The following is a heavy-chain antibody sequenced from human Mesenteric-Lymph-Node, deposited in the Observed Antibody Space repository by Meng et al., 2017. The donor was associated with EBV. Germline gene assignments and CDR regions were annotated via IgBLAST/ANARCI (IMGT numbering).Heavy chain of an antibody. D-gene: IGHD1-26*01. CDR3: ARGNSGSPLWQYWFDP. Sequence: QWQLQGRGPVLGRPSGTLSLTCAVSGGSIRNSNWWSWVRQPPGKGLEWIGEIYHSGGTNYSPSLQSRVTISADKSKNQFSLKLDSVTAADTAVYYCARGNSGSPLWQYWFDPWGQGTLVTVSS. J-gene: IGHJ5*02. CDR1: GGSIRNSNW. CDR2: IYHSGGT. V-gene: IGHV4-4*02.